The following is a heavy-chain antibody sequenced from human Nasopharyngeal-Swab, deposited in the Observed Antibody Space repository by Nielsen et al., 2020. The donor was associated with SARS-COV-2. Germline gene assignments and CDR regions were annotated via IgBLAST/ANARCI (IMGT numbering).Heavy chain of an antibody. CDR2: ISSTGDYI. CDR3: TRDTPAMFAY. V-gene: IGHV3-21*01. J-gene: IGHJ4*02. CDR1: GFTFSIYT. Sequence: GGSLRLSCAASGFTFSIYTMNWVRQTPGKGLEWVPAISSTGDYIYHAASVKGRFTISRDNAKNSLYLQMNSLRAEDTAVYYCTRDTPAMFAYWGQGTLVTVSS.